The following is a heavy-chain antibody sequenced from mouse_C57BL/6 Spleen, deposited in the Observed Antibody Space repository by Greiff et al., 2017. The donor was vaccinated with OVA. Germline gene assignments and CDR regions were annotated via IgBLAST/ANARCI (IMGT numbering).Heavy chain of an antibody. J-gene: IGHJ3*01. D-gene: IGHD1-1*01. CDR1: GYTFTSYW. CDR2: IHPKSGST. Sequence: VQLQQPGAELVKPGASVKLSCKASGYTFTSYWMHWVKQRPGQDLEWIGMIHPKSGSTNYNEKFKSKATLTVYKSSSTAYMQLSSLTSEDSAVTYCARSGSSYVAWFAYWGQGTLVTVSA. CDR3: ARSGSSYVAWFAY. V-gene: IGHV1-64*01.